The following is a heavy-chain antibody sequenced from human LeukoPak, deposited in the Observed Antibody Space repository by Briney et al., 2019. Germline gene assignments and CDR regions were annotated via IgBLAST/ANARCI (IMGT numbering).Heavy chain of an antibody. Sequence: VASVTVSCKASGYTFTSYGISWVRQAPGQGLEWMGWINPNSGGTNYAQKFQGRVTMTRDTSISTAYMELSRLRSDDTAVYYCAREYYYDSSGYENWFDPWGQGTLVTVSS. V-gene: IGHV1-2*02. CDR1: GYTFTSYG. CDR2: INPNSGGT. D-gene: IGHD3-22*01. J-gene: IGHJ5*02. CDR3: AREYYYDSSGYENWFDP.